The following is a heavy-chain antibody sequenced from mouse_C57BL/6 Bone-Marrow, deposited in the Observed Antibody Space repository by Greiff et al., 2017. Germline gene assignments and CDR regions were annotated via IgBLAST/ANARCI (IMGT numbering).Heavy chain of an antibody. CDR1: GYTFISYD. D-gene: IGHD4-1*01. J-gene: IGHJ4*01. CDR2: FYPRDGST. CDR3: ARSSNWVYAMDY. V-gene: IGHV1-85*01. Sequence: QVQLQQSGPELVKPGASVKLSCKASGYTFISYDINWVKQRPGQGLEWMGWFYPRDGSTKYNEQFKGKATLAVDTSSSTAYMQLSSLTSEDSVVYFCARSSNWVYAMDYWGQGTSVTVSS.